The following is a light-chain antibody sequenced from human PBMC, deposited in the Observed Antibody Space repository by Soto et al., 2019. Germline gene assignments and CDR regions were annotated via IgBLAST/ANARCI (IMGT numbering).Light chain of an antibody. CDR3: QQYFDNPRT. J-gene: IGKJ1*01. CDR1: QSILYSSNNNNY. Sequence: DIVMTQSPDSLAVSLGERATINCKSSQSILYSSNNNNYLAWYQQKAGQPPKLLIYWASTRESGVPDRFSGSGSETDFTLTITSLQAEDVAVYYCQQYFDNPRTFGQGTKVEIK. CDR2: WAS. V-gene: IGKV4-1*01.